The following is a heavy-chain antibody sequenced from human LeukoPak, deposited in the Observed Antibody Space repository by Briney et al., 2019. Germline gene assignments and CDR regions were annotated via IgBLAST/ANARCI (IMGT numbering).Heavy chain of an antibody. J-gene: IGHJ6*03. CDR3: AHARDHYHWYYMDV. Sequence: ASVKVSCKASGGTFSSYAISWVRQAPGQGLEWMGGIIPIFGTANYAQKFQGRVTMTTDESTSTAYMELSSLRSEDTAVYYCAHARDHYHWYYMDVWGKGTTVTVSS. V-gene: IGHV1-69*05. CDR2: IIPIFGTA. CDR1: GGTFSSYA.